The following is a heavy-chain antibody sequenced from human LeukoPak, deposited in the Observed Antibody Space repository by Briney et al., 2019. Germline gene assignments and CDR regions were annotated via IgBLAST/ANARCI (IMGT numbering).Heavy chain of an antibody. CDR1: GFTVSSNY. CDR3: ARDRRYDFWSGYPTRDYYMDV. J-gene: IGHJ6*03. CDR2: IYSSGST. D-gene: IGHD3-3*01. V-gene: IGHV3-53*01. Sequence: PGGSLRLSCAASGFTVSSNYMSWVRQAPGEGLEWVSVIYSSGSTYYADSVKGRFTISRDNSKNTLYLQMNSLRAEDTAVYYCARDRRYDFWSGYPTRDYYMDVWGKGTTVTVSS.